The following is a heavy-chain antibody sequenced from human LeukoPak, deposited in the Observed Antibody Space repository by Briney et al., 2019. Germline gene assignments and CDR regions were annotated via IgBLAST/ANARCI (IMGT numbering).Heavy chain of an antibody. CDR3: ARGKEKWLDHFDY. D-gene: IGHD6-19*01. Sequence: GGSLRLSCAASGFTFSSYGMNWVRQPPGKGLEWVSYISTTSSTIYYADSVKGRFTMPRDNAKNSLYLQMDSLRDEDTAVYYCARGKEKWLDHFDYWGQGSLVTVSS. CDR2: ISTTSSTI. J-gene: IGHJ4*02. V-gene: IGHV3-48*02. CDR1: GFTFSSYG.